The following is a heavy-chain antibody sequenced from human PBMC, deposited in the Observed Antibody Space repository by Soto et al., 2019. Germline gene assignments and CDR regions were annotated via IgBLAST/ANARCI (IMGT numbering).Heavy chain of an antibody. CDR2: ISSSSSYI. V-gene: IGHV3-21*01. Sequence: EVQLVESGGGLVKPGGSLRLSCAASGFTFSSYSMNWVRQAPGKGLEWVSSISSSSSYIYYADSVKGRFTISRDNAKTSLSLQMNGLRAEATAVYSWGGDRTPRWLGLNVFDSWGQGPLVTVPS. J-gene: IGHJ4*02. D-gene: IGHD6-19*01. CDR3: GGDRTPRWLGLNVFDS. CDR1: GFTFSSYS.